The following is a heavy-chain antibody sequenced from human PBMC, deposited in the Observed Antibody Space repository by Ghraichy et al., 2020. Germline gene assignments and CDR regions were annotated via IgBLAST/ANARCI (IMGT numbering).Heavy chain of an antibody. Sequence: GGSLRLSCAASGFTFSDYYMSWIRQAPGKGLEWVSYISSSSSYTNYADSVKGRFTISRDNAKNSLYLQMNSLRAEDTAVYYCARDLMDYGSGSYNLIDYWGQGTLVTVSS. J-gene: IGHJ4*02. V-gene: IGHV3-11*06. D-gene: IGHD3-10*01. CDR2: ISSSSSYT. CDR3: ARDLMDYGSGSYNLIDY. CDR1: GFTFSDYY.